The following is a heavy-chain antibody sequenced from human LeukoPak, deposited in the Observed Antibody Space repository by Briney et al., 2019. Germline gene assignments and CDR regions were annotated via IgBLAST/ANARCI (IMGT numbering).Heavy chain of an antibody. Sequence: SETLSLTCSVSGGSISSYYWGWIRQPPGKGLGGSGYIYYSGRTNYNPSLKSRVTISVDTSKNQFSLKLSSVTAADTAVYYCARDEGGSAFDIWGQGTMVTVSS. CDR2: IYYSGRT. CDR1: GGSISSYY. J-gene: IGHJ3*02. CDR3: ARDEGGSAFDI. D-gene: IGHD3-16*01. V-gene: IGHV4-59*01.